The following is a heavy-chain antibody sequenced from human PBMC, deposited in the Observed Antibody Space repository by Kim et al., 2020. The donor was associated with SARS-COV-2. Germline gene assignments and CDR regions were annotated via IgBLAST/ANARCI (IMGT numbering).Heavy chain of an antibody. D-gene: IGHD3-22*01. J-gene: IGHJ5*02. CDR3: ARYYYDSSGYYYWFDP. Sequence: SETLSLTCTVSGGSISSSSYYWGWIRQPPGKGLEWIGSIYYSGSTYYNPSLKSRVTISVDTSKNQFSLKLSSVTAADTAVYYCARYYYDSSGYYYWFDPWGQGTQVTVSS. CDR2: IYYSGST. V-gene: IGHV4-39*01. CDR1: GGSISSSSYY.